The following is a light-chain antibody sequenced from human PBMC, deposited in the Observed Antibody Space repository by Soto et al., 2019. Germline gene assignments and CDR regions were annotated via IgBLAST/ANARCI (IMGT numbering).Light chain of an antibody. CDR3: QQYKNWPRWT. V-gene: IGKV3-15*01. CDR1: QSVSSN. Sequence: EIVMTQSPATLSVSPGERATLSCRASQSVSSNLAWYQQNPGQAPRLLIYGASTRATGIPARFSGSGSGTEFTLTISSLQSEDFAVYYCQQYKNWPRWTFGQGTKVEIK. J-gene: IGKJ1*01. CDR2: GAS.